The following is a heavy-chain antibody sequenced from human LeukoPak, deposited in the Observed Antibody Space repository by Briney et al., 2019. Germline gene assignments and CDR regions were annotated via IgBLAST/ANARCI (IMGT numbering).Heavy chain of an antibody. CDR1: GFTFSSYG. J-gene: IGHJ4*02. Sequence: PGRSLRLSCAASGFTFSSYGMHWVRQAPGKGLEWVAVISYDGSNKYYADSVKGRFTISRDNSKNTLYLQMNSLRAEDTAVYYCARDRPSGSYYREYYFDSWGQGTLVTVSS. V-gene: IGHV3-30*03. CDR2: ISYDGSNK. CDR3: ARDRPSGSYYREYYFDS. D-gene: IGHD3-10*01.